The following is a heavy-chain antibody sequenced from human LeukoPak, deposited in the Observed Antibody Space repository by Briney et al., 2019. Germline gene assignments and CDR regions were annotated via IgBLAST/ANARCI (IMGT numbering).Heavy chain of an antibody. Sequence: GGSLRLSCAASGFTFSSYAMSWVRQAPGKGLEWVSGISGSGGTTYYADSVKGRFTISRDNSKNTLYLQMNSLRAEDTAVYYRAKDLSTPGDAFDIWGQGTMVTVSS. D-gene: IGHD7-27*01. CDR2: ISGSGGTT. CDR1: GFTFSSYA. V-gene: IGHV3-23*01. J-gene: IGHJ3*02. CDR3: AKDLSTPGDAFDI.